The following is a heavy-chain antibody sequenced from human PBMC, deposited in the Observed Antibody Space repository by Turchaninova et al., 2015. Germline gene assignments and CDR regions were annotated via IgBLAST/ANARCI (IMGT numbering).Heavy chain of an antibody. D-gene: IGHD5-18*01. J-gene: IGHJ4*02. Sequence: QLQLQESGPGLVKPSETLSLTCTVSGGPISSGRYYWGWSRQPPGKVLEWIGSFYYSGNTYYNPYLKSRVTISVDTSKNQFSLKVSSVTAADTAVYYCARDFRGYSYGEFDYWGQGTLVTVSS. CDR1: GGPISSGRYY. CDR3: ARDFRGYSYGEFDY. V-gene: IGHV4-39*07. CDR2: FYYSGNT.